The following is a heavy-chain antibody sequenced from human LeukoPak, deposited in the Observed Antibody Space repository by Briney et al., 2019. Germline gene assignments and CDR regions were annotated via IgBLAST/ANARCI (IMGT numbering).Heavy chain of an antibody. V-gene: IGHV3-30*03. Sequence: GGSLRLSCAASGFTFSSYGMHWVRQAPGKGLEWVAVISYDGSNKYYADSVKGRFTISRDNSKNTLYLQMNSLRAEDTAVYYCARELSLMVRGVIMASDGMDVWGKGTAVTVSS. CDR2: ISYDGSNK. CDR1: GFTFSSYG. D-gene: IGHD3-10*01. J-gene: IGHJ6*04. CDR3: ARELSLMVRGVIMASDGMDV.